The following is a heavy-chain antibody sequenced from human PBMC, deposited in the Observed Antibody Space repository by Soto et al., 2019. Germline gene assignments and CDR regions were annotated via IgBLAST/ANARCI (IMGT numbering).Heavy chain of an antibody. CDR3: ARDRLGVSVTGGGFDS. Sequence: QVQLVQSGGEVKKPGASVKVSCKASGYTFSNFGLSWVRQAPGQGLELMGWISPYNGNTNYAQKLQGRLTMTTDTSTSTAYMELRSLRSADTAVYYCARDRLGVSVTGGGFDSWGQGPLVTVSS. J-gene: IGHJ4*02. V-gene: IGHV1-18*01. CDR2: ISPYNGNT. D-gene: IGHD2-8*01. CDR1: GYTFSNFG.